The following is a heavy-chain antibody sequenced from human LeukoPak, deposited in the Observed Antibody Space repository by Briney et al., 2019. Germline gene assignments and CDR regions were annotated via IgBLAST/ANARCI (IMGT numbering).Heavy chain of an antibody. CDR1: GFTFSSYG. J-gene: IGHJ4*02. Sequence: GGSLRLSCAASGFTFSSYGMHWVRQAPGKGLEWVAVISYDGSNKYYAASEKGRFITSRDNSKNTLYLQMNSPTAEETAVYYSASGIQLWLFDYWGQGTLVTVSS. D-gene: IGHD5-18*01. V-gene: IGHV3-30*03. CDR3: ASGIQLWLFDY. CDR2: ISYDGSNK.